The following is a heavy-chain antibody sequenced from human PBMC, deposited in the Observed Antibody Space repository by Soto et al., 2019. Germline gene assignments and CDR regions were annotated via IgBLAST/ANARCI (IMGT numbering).Heavy chain of an antibody. CDR3: AREAAYFDFWNGSVSNFYYYGMDV. CDR2: ISSHNGHT. D-gene: IGHD3-3*01. Sequence: GASVKVSCKTSGYTFSTSGVSWVRQAPGQGLEWMGWISSHNGHTNYAQKFQDRVTMTTDTSTSTAYMELRSLRSDDAAVYYCAREAAYFDFWNGSVSNFYYYGMDVWGQGTTVTVSS. V-gene: IGHV1-18*01. CDR1: GYTFSTSG. J-gene: IGHJ6*02.